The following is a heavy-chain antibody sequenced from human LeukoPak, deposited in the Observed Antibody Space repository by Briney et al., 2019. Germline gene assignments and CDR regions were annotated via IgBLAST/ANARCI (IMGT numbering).Heavy chain of an antibody. V-gene: IGHV4-4*07. J-gene: IGHJ4*02. Sequence: PSETLSLTCTVSGGSISSYYWSWIRQPAGKGLEWIGRISSSGNTDYNPSLKSRLTMSVDMSKNQFSLKLNSVTAADTAVYYCAREGRSSTPGYWGQGTLVTVSS. CDR2: ISSSGNT. D-gene: IGHD2-15*01. CDR1: GGSISSYY. CDR3: AREGRSSTPGY.